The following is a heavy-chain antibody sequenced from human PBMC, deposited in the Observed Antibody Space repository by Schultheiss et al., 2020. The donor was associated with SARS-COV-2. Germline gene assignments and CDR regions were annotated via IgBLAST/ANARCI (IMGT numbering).Heavy chain of an antibody. CDR2: INHSGST. CDR1: GGSFSSYY. CDR3: AIKGRLGIEDY. D-gene: IGHD7-27*01. Sequence: SETLSLTCAVYGGSFSSYYWSWIRQPPGKGLEWIGEINHSGSTNYNPSLKSRVTISVDTSKNQFSLKLSSVTAADTAVYYCAIKGRLGIEDYWGQGTLVTVSS. V-gene: IGHV4-34*01. J-gene: IGHJ4*02.